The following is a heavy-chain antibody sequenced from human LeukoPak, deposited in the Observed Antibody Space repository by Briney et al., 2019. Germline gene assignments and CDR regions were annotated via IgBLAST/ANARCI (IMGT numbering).Heavy chain of an antibody. D-gene: IGHD4-17*01. V-gene: IGHV3-66*01. CDR2: IYSGGST. CDR1: GFTVSSNY. Sequence: GGSLRLSCAASGFTVSSNYMSWVRQAPGKGLEWVSVIYSGGSTYYADSVKGRFTIPRDNSKNTLYLQMNSLRAEDTAVYYCAREVDDYGDYYYFDYWGQGTLVTVSS. J-gene: IGHJ4*02. CDR3: AREVDDYGDYYYFDY.